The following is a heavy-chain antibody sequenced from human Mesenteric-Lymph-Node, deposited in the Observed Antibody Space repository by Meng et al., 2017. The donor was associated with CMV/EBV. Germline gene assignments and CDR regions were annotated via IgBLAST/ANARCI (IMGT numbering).Heavy chain of an antibody. D-gene: IGHD1-7*01. CDR2: IIPILGIA. J-gene: IGHJ4*02. V-gene: IGHV1-69*04. CDR3: ARVKVTGTTAEDY. CDR1: GGTFSSYP. Sequence: SVKVSCKASGGTFSSYPISWVRQAPGQGLEWMGRIIPILGIANYAQKFQGRVTITADKSTSTAYMELSSLRSEDTAVYYCARVKVTGTTAEDYWGQGTLVTVSS.